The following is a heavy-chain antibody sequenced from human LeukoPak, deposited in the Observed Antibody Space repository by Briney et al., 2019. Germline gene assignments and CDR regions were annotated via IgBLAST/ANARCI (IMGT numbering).Heavy chain of an antibody. CDR1: GYTFTSYY. J-gene: IGHJ5*02. V-gene: IGHV1-46*01. D-gene: IGHD1-14*01. CDR3: ARGRPPGNWFDP. CDR2: INPSGGST. Sequence: ASVKVSCKASGYTFTSYYMHWVRQAPGQGLEWMGIINPSGGSTSYAQKFQGRVTMTRDMSTSTVYMELRSLRSDDTAVYYCARGRPPGNWFDPWGQGTLVTVSS.